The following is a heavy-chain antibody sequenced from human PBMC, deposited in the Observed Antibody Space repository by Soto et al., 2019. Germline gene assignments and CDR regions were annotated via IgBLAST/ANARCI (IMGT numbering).Heavy chain of an antibody. CDR1: GGSFSGYY. D-gene: IGHD2-2*01. Sequence: SETLSLTCAVYGGSFSGYYWSWIRQPPGKGLEWIGEINHSGSTNYNPSLKSRVTISVDTSKNQFSLKLSSVTAADTAVYYCARWYCSSTSCPNFDYWGQGTLVTVSS. J-gene: IGHJ4*02. CDR2: INHSGST. CDR3: ARWYCSSTSCPNFDY. V-gene: IGHV4-34*01.